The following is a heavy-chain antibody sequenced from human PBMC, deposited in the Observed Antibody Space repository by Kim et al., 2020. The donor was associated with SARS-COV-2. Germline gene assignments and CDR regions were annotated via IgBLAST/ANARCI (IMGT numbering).Heavy chain of an antibody. CDR2: IDYRGKT. CDR1: GGSISSVGSY. D-gene: IGHD5-12*01. J-gene: IGHJ4*02. CDR3: AGYKSGTMKDS. Sequence: SETLSLTCSVSGGSISSVGSYWGWIRQPPGKGLEWIGSIDYRGKTSNSPSLKSRVIMSLVMSKNEFSLRLSSVTAADTAVYYCAGYKSGTMKDSWGQGTLVSVSS. V-gene: IGHV4-39*07.